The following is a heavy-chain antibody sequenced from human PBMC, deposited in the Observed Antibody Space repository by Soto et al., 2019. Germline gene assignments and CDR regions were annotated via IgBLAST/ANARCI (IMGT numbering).Heavy chain of an antibody. Sequence: ASVKVSCKASGYTFTSYYLHWVRQAPGQGFEWLGIIIPSGGSTSYAQKFEGRVTRTRDTSTSTVYMELSSLRSEETAVYYCASPSYRDGVDVWVQGSTHTVS. CDR2: IIPSGGST. CDR1: GYTFTSYY. CDR3: ASPSYRDGVDV. D-gene: IGHD4-4*01. V-gene: IGHV1-46*01. J-gene: IGHJ6*02.